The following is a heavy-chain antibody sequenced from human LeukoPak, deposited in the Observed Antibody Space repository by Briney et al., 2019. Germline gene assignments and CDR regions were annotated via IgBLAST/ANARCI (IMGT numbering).Heavy chain of an antibody. V-gene: IGHV1-8*02. J-gene: IGHJ6*03. CDR2: MNPNSGNT. CDR1: GYTFNSYG. CDR3: ARGSSEGFGELLSFYYYYMDV. D-gene: IGHD3-10*01. Sequence: GSVKVSCKASGYTFNSYGINWVRQATGQGLEWMGWMNPNSGNTGYAQKFQGRVTMTRNTSISTAYMELSSLRSEDTAVYYCARGSSEGFGELLSFYYYYMDVWGKGTTVTISS.